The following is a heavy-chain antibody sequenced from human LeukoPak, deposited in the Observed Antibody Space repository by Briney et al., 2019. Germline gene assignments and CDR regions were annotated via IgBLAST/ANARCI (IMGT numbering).Heavy chain of an antibody. Sequence: GGSLRLSCAASGFTFTSAWMSWVRQAPGKGLEWVGRIKGKTAAGAPDYVASVKGRFTISRDDSKDTLFLQMNSLKTEDTAVYYCITGDYDFWSGFYSPNHYFDYWGQGTLVTVSS. CDR2: IKGKTAAGAP. V-gene: IGHV3-15*01. CDR3: ITGDYDFWSGFYSPNHYFDY. D-gene: IGHD3-3*01. CDR1: GFTFTSAW. J-gene: IGHJ4*02.